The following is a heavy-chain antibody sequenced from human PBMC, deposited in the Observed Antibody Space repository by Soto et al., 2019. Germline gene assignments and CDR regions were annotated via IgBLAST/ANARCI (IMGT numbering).Heavy chain of an antibody. Sequence: QVHLVESGGGVVQPGRSLRLSCAASGFTFSSYAMHWVRQAPVRGLEWVAVITYDGSNKYYADSVKGRFTISRDNSKNTVYLQMNSLRTEDTAVYYCARETDGMDVWGQGTTVTVSS. CDR1: GFTFSSYA. V-gene: IGHV3-30-3*01. CDR2: ITYDGSNK. CDR3: ARETDGMDV. J-gene: IGHJ6*02.